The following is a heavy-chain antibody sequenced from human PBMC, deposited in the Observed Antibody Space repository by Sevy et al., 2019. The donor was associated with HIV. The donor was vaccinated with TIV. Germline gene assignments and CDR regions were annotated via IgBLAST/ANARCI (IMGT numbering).Heavy chain of an antibody. V-gene: IGHV3-33*01. CDR2: IWYDGSNK. Sequence: GGSLRLSCAASGFTFSNYGMHWVRQAPGKGLEWVAVIWYDGSNKYYADSVKGRFTISRENSKNTLYLQMNSLGAEDTAVYYWARRDYGDYSHPSDYWGQGTLVTVSS. CDR1: GFTFSNYG. D-gene: IGHD4-17*01. J-gene: IGHJ4*02. CDR3: ARRDYGDYSHPSDY.